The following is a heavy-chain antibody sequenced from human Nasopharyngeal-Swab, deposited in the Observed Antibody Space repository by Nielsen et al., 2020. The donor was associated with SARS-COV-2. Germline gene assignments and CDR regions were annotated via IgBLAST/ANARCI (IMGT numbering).Heavy chain of an antibody. CDR2: ISWNSGSI. Sequence: SLKISCAASGFTFDDYAMHWVRQAPGKGLEWVSGISWNSGSIGYADSVKGRFTISRDNAKNSLYLQMNSLRAEDTALYYCAKDKTVTTETYYFDYWGQGTLVTVSS. J-gene: IGHJ4*02. CDR1: GFTFDDYA. V-gene: IGHV3-9*01. D-gene: IGHD4-17*01. CDR3: AKDKTVTTETYYFDY.